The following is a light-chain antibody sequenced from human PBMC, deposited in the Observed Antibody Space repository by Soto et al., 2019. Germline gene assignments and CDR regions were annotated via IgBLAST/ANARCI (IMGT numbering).Light chain of an antibody. CDR1: QSAGNF. Sequence: EILVTQSPATLSVSPGETASISCRASQSAGNFLAWYQQTPGQAPRLLIYYISTRDTGIPARFSGSGSGTEFTLTINRLQSEDSEVYYCQQHNQWPITFGQGTRLEI. V-gene: IGKV3D-15*01. J-gene: IGKJ5*01. CDR2: YIS. CDR3: QQHNQWPIT.